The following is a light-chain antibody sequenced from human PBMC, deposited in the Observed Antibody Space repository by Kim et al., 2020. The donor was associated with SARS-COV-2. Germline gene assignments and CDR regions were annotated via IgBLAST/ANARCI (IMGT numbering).Light chain of an antibody. CDR2: DVN. CDR1: SSDLGAHSY. Sequence: QSALTQPPSASGSPGQSVTISCTGTSSDLGAHSYVSWYQHHPGRAPKLLIYDVNKRPSGVPDRISGSESANTASLTVSGLQAEDEGDYYCSSYAGNNVIFGGGTKLTVL. V-gene: IGLV2-8*01. J-gene: IGLJ2*01. CDR3: SSYAGNNVI.